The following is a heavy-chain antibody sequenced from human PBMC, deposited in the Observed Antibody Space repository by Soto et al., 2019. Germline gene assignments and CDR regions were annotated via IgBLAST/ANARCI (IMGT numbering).Heavy chain of an antibody. CDR3: AGGLNWNYIMNWLEL. V-gene: IGHV5-51*01. J-gene: IGHJ1*01. CDR1: GYSFPTYW. CDR2: EYPGDSDT. Sequence: GESLKISWSTSGYSFPTYWNSWVRQRPGKGLELMGAEYPGDSDTKYSPSFQGHVTNSADRSSGTAFLQCSRLNASDPAMYCRAGGLNWNYIMNWLELWGQGTLVTVSS. D-gene: IGHD3-16*01.